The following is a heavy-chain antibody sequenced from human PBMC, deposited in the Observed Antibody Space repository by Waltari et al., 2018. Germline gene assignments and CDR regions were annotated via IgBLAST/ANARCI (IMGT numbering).Heavy chain of an antibody. J-gene: IGHJ4*02. CDR3: ARLEHLSGRLL. Sequence: QVRLQQPGPGLVKSSQTLSLTCSASGDALSSGSYSWGRLRQAAGKGLEHIARISKTGTTSYNPSHWRRVSILSDTAKNEFSLKIASVTAADPAVYYCARLEHLSGRLLWGQGTLVTVSS. V-gene: IGHV4-61*02. CDR2: ISKTGTT. D-gene: IGHD3-16*01. CDR1: GDALSSGSYS.